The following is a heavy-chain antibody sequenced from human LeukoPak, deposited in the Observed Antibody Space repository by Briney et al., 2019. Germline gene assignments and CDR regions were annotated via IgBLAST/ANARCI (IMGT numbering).Heavy chain of an antibody. V-gene: IGHV4-34*01. Sequence: SETLSLTCAVYGGSFSGYHWSWIRQPPGKGLEWIGEINHSEGTNYNPSLKSRVTISVDTSKNQFSLKLSSVTAADTAVYYCAGLIRPGWFDPWGQGTLVTVSS. J-gene: IGHJ5*02. CDR1: GGSFSGYH. CDR3: AGLIRPGWFDP. CDR2: INHSEGT. D-gene: IGHD1-14*01.